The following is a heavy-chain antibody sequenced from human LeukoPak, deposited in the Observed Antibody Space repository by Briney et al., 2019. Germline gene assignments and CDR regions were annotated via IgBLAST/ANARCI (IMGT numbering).Heavy chain of an antibody. Sequence: PGGSLRLSCAASGFTFSDYYMSWIRQAPGKGLEWVSAISGSGGSTYYADSVKGRFTISRDNPKNTLYLQMNSLRAEDTAVYYCANTILDYDILTGNNWGQGTLVTVSS. J-gene: IGHJ4*02. CDR2: ISGSGGST. CDR1: GFTFSDYY. D-gene: IGHD3-9*01. CDR3: ANTILDYDILTGNN. V-gene: IGHV3-23*01.